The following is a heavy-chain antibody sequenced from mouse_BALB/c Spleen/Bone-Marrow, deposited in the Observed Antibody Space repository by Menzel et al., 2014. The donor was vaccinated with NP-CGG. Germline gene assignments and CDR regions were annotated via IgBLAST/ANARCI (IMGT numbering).Heavy chain of an antibody. V-gene: IGHV1-5*01. Sequence: EVQLQQSGTVLARPGASVKMSCKASGYTFTSYWMHWVKQGPGQGLEWIGAIYPGNSDTSYNQKFKGKAKLTAVTSTSTAYMELSSLTSEDSAVYYCTGGKDYYAMDYWGQGTSVTVSS. CDR1: GYTFTSYW. D-gene: IGHD2-1*01. CDR2: IYPGNSDT. CDR3: TGGKDYYAMDY. J-gene: IGHJ4*01.